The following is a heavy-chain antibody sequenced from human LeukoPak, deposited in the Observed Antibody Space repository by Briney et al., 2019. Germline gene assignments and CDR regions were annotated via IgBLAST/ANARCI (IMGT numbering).Heavy chain of an antibody. J-gene: IGHJ4*02. CDR1: GDSISRTDSY. CDR2: LYYSGSS. CDR3: ARQTDTAMVSVYFDY. V-gene: IGHV4-39*01. D-gene: IGHD5-18*01. Sequence: SETVSLTCTVSGDSISRTDSYRGWIRQPPGKGLEWIGSLYYSGSSYYNPSLKSRVTISADTSKNQFSLKLSSVTAADTAVYYCARQTDTAMVSVYFDYWGQGTLVTVSS.